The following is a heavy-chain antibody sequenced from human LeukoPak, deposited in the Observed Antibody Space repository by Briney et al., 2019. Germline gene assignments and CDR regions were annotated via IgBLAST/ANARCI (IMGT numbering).Heavy chain of an antibody. CDR1: GFIFNNFW. CDR2: IKQEGSEK. V-gene: IGHV3-7*04. CDR3: ARLYCGGISCYYFDY. D-gene: IGHD2-2*01. Sequence: GGPLRLSCGTSGFIFNNFWLTWVRQAPGKGLEWVASIKQEGSEKYNVDSVKGRFTISTDYAKNSVFLQMNSLRAEDTAVYYCARLYCGGISCYYFDYWGQGTLVTVSS. J-gene: IGHJ4*02.